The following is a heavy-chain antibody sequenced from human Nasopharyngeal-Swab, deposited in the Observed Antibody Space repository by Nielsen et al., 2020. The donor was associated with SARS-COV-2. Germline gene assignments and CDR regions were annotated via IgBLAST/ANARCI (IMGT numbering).Heavy chain of an antibody. CDR1: GFTFSSYA. Sequence: GGSLRLSCAASGFTFSSYAMSWVRKAPGKGLEWVSVIYSGGSSTYYADSVKGRFTISRDNSKNTLYLQMNSLRAEDPAVYYCAKDQGSYYDYWGQGTLVTVSS. D-gene: IGHD1-26*01. J-gene: IGHJ4*02. CDR2: IYSGGSST. CDR3: AKDQGSYYDY. V-gene: IGHV3-23*03.